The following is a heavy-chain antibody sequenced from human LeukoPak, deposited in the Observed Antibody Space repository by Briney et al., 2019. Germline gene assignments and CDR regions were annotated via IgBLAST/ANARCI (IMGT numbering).Heavy chain of an antibody. D-gene: IGHD5-12*01. CDR1: GGSISSSSYY. Sequence: SETLSLTCTVSGGSISSSSYYWGWIRQPPGKGLEWIGSIYYSGSTYYNPSLKSRVTISVDTSKNQFSLKLSSVTAADTAVYYCARSGSEDIAPPAVDYWGQGTLVTVSS. V-gene: IGHV4-39*01. CDR2: IYYSGST. J-gene: IGHJ4*02. CDR3: ARSGSEDIAPPAVDY.